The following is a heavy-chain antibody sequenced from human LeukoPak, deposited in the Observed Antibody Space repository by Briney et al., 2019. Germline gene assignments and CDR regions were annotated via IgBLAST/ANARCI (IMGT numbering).Heavy chain of an antibody. CDR2: IIPILGIA. CDR1: GGTFSSYA. CDR3: AGAMTTVTTEGGY. J-gene: IGHJ4*02. Sequence: GASVKVSCKASGGTFSSYAISWVRQAPGQGLEWMGRIIPILGIANYAQKFQGRVTITADKSTSTAYMELSSLRSEDTAVYYCAGAMTTVTTEGGYWGQGTLVTVSS. V-gene: IGHV1-69*04. D-gene: IGHD4-17*01.